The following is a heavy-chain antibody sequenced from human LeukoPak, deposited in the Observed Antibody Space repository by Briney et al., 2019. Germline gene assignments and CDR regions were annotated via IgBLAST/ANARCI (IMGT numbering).Heavy chain of an antibody. J-gene: IGHJ4*02. D-gene: IGHD4-17*01. V-gene: IGHV3-23*01. CDR3: AKGVTTVSRFDS. CDR1: GFTFASYA. Sequence: GGSLRLSCVASGFTFASYAMTWVRQAPGKGLEWVSTISASGDSTDYADSVKGRFTISRDNSKKTLYLHMNSLRADDTAVYYCAKGVTTVSRFDSWGQGTLVTVSS. CDR2: ISASGDST.